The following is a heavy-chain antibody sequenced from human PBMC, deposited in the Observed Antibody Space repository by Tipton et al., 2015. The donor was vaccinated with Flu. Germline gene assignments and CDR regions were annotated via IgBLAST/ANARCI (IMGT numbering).Heavy chain of an antibody. CDR3: ARDPGIAAAGTGWYYYGMDF. Sequence: TLSLTCTVSGGSISSSSYYWGWIRQPPGKGLEWIGSIYYSGSTYYNPSLKSRVTISVDTSKNQFSLKLSSVTAADTAVYYCARDPGIAAAGTGWYYYGMDFWGQGTTVTVSS. D-gene: IGHD6-13*01. CDR2: IYYSGST. V-gene: IGHV4-39*07. CDR1: GGSISSSSYY. J-gene: IGHJ6*02.